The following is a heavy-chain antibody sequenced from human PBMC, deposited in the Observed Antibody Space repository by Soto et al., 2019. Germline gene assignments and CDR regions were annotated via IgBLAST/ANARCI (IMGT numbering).Heavy chain of an antibody. J-gene: IGHJ6*02. V-gene: IGHV1-8*01. CDR2: MNPNSGNT. CDR1: GYTFTSYD. Sequence: GASVKVSCKASGYTFTSYDINWVRQATGQGLEWMGWMNPNSGNTGYAQKFQGRVTVTRNTSISTAYMELSSLRSEDTAVYYCASPYYDYVWGSYGDYGMDVWGQGTTVTVSS. D-gene: IGHD3-16*01. CDR3: ASPYYDYVWGSYGDYGMDV.